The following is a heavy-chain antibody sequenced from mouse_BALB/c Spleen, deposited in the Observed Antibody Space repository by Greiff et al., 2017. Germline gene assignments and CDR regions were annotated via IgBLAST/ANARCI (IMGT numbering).Heavy chain of an antibody. CDR1: GFTFTDYY. CDR2: IRNKANGYTT. V-gene: IGHV7-3*02. CDR3: ARDGDYFDY. J-gene: IGHJ2*01. Sequence: DVHLVESGGGLVQPGGSLRLSCATSGFTFTDYYMSWVRQPPGKALEWLGFIRNKANGYTTEYSASVKGRFTISRDNSQSILYLQVNTLRAEDSATYYCARDGDYFDYWGQGTTLTVSS.